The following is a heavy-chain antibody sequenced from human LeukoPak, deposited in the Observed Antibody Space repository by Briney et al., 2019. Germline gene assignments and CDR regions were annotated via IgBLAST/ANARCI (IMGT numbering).Heavy chain of an antibody. Sequence: GGSLRLSCAASGFTFSSYSMNWVRQAPGKGLEWVSSISSSSSYIYYADSVKGRFTISRDNAKNSLYLQMNSLRAEDTAVYYCAKSVVVITFRFDDWGQGALVTVSS. D-gene: IGHD2-15*01. CDR1: GFTFSSYS. J-gene: IGHJ4*02. V-gene: IGHV3-21*01. CDR2: ISSSSSYI. CDR3: AKSVVVITFRFDD.